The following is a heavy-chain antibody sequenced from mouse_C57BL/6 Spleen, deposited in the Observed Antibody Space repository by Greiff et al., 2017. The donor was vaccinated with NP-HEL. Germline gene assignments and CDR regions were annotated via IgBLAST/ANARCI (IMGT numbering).Heavy chain of an antibody. D-gene: IGHD2-1*01. V-gene: IGHV7-3*01. CDR2: IRNKANGYTT. Sequence: EVKVVESGGGLVQPGGSLSLSCAASGFTFTDYYMSWVRQPPGKALEWLGFIRNKANGYTTEYSASVKGRFTISRDNSQSILYLQMNALRAEDSATYYCARFDGNYVPRAMDYWGQGTSVTVSS. J-gene: IGHJ4*01. CDR3: ARFDGNYVPRAMDY. CDR1: GFTFTDYY.